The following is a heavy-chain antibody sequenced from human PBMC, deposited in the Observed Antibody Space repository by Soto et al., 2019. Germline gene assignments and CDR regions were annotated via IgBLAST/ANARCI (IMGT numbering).Heavy chain of an antibody. CDR1: GFTFSSYD. CDR3: TKRLGSTATTYGDS. D-gene: IGHD1-1*01. J-gene: IGHJ4*02. V-gene: IGHV3-23*01. Sequence: LRLSCTASGFTFSSYDMSWGRQAPGKGLEWVSVISDNGGTTYYADSVKGRFTTSRDNSKNTLYLQMNSLRVEDTAVYYCTKRLGSTATTYGDSWGQGTLVTVSS. CDR2: ISDNGGTT.